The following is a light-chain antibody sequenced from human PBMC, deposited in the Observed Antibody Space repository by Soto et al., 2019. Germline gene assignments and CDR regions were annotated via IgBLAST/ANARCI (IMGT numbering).Light chain of an antibody. Sequence: DIQMTQSPSTLSASIGDRVTITCRASQSISSGLAWYQHKPGKAPKFLIYKASSLEGGVPSRFSGSGSGTEVTLTISSLQPDDFAIYYCQQYNNYPWTFGQGTKVEVK. V-gene: IGKV1-5*03. CDR3: QQYNNYPWT. CDR2: KAS. J-gene: IGKJ1*01. CDR1: QSISSG.